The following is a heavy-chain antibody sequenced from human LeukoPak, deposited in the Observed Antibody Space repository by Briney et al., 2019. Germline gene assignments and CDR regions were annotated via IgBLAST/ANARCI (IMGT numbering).Heavy chain of an antibody. D-gene: IGHD3-3*01. CDR3: ARELEWLFKGNMDV. V-gene: IGHV1-18*01. J-gene: IGHJ6*03. Sequence: ASVKVSCKASGYTFTSHGISWVRQAPGQGLEWMGWISAYNGNTNYAQKLQGRVTMTPDTSTSTAYMELRSLRSDDTAVYYCARELEWLFKGNMDVWGKGTTVTVSS. CDR2: ISAYNGNT. CDR1: GYTFTSHG.